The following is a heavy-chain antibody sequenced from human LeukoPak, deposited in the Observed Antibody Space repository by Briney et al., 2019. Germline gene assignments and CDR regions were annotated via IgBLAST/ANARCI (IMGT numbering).Heavy chain of an antibody. Sequence: SETLSLTCAVSGYSISSGYYWGWIRQPPGKGLEWIGSIYHSGSTYYNPSPKSRVTISVDTSKNQFSLKLSSVTAADTAVYYCARSPGGMDVWGKGTTVTVSS. CDR3: ARSPGGMDV. CDR1: GYSISSGYY. V-gene: IGHV4-38-2*01. J-gene: IGHJ6*04. CDR2: IYHSGST.